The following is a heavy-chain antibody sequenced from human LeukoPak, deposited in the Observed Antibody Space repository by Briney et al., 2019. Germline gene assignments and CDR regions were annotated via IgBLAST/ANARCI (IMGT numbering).Heavy chain of an antibody. CDR3: ARQTGSGLFILP. CDR1: GGSFSDYY. CDR2: INHSGTT. J-gene: IGHJ4*02. D-gene: IGHD3/OR15-3a*01. Sequence: KPSETLSLTCAVYGGSFSDYYWSWIRQPPGKGLEWIGEINHSGTTNYNPSLKSRVTISVDTSKNQFSLRLTSVTAADTAVYYCARQTGSGLFILPGGQGTLVTVSS. V-gene: IGHV4-34*01.